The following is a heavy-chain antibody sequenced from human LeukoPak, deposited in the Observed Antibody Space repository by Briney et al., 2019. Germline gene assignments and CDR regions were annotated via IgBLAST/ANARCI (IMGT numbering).Heavy chain of an antibody. CDR3: VRDLSKILYY. J-gene: IGHJ4*02. Sequence: ASVKVSCKASGYIFTSYAMHWVRQAPGQRLEWMGYINAGNGNTEYSQKFQGRVTITRDTSASTAYMELGSLRSEDTAVYYCVRDLSKILYYWGQGTLVTVSS. CDR2: INAGNGNT. CDR1: GYIFTSYA. D-gene: IGHD2/OR15-2a*01. V-gene: IGHV1-3*01.